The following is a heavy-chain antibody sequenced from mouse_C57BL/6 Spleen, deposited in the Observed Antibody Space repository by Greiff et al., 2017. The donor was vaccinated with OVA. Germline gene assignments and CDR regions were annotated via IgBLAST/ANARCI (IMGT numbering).Heavy chain of an antibody. CDR3: ARDRSSSYDY. D-gene: IGHD1-1*01. CDR2: ISYDGSN. Sequence: VQLKESGPGLVKPSQSLSLTCSVTGYSITSGYYWNWIRQFPGNKLEWMGYISYDGSNNYNPSLKNRISITRDTSKNQFFLKLNSVTTEDTATYYCARDRSSSYDYWGQGTTLTVSS. J-gene: IGHJ2*01. V-gene: IGHV3-6*01. CDR1: GYSITSGYY.